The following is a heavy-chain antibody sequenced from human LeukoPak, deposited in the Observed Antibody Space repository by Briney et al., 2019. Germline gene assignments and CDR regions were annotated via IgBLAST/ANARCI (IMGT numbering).Heavy chain of an antibody. CDR1: GYTFNSDS. CDR3: ARDQRQISFDY. Sequence: ASVKVSCKASGYTFNSDSMNWVRQAPGQGLEWMGWIDTNTGNPTYAQGFTGRFVFSLDTSVSTAYLQISSLKAEDTAFYYRARDQRQISFDYWGQGTLVTVSS. CDR2: IDTNTGNP. D-gene: IGHD3-3*01. J-gene: IGHJ4*02. V-gene: IGHV7-4-1*02.